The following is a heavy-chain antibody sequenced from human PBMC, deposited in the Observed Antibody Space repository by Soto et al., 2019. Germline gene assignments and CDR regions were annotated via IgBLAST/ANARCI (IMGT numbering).Heavy chain of an antibody. CDR1: GFTFDDYA. D-gene: IGHD3-3*01. V-gene: IGHV3-9*01. J-gene: IGHJ4*02. CDR3: AKGSLHYDFWSGYSQSFDY. Sequence: EVQLVESGGGLVQPGRSLRLSCAASGFTFDDYAMHWVRQAPGKGLEWVSGISWNSGSIGYADSVKGRFTISRDNAKKSLYLRMNSLRAEDTALYYCAKGSLHYDFWSGYSQSFDYWGQGTLITVSS. CDR2: ISWNSGSI.